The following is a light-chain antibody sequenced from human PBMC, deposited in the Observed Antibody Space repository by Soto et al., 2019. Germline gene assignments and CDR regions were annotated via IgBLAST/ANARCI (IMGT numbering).Light chain of an antibody. J-gene: IGLJ1*01. Sequence: QSALTQPASVSGSPGQSITISCTGTSSDIGGYNYVSWYQQLPGKVPKLIIYDVSNRPSGVSDRFSGSKSGNAASLTISGLQAEDEADYYCSSYTSSSTLGVFGTGTKLTVL. CDR2: DVS. CDR1: SSDIGGYNY. CDR3: SSYTSSSTLGV. V-gene: IGLV2-14*03.